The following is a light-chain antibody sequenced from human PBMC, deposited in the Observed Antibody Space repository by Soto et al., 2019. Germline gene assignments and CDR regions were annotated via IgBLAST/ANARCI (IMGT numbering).Light chain of an antibody. J-gene: IGLJ2*01. CDR3: QVLDRSSDLVL. CDR1: NIRRYS. V-gene: IGLV3-21*04. Sequence: SYELTQPPSVSVAPGKTARITCESTNIRRYSVHWYLLRPGQAPVLVISYDTDRASGISERFSGSNSGNTATLTISRVEVGDEADYYCQVLDRSSDLVLFGGGTKLTVL. CDR2: YDT.